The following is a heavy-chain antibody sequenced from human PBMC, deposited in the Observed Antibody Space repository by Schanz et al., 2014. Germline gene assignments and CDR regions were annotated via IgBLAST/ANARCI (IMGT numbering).Heavy chain of an antibody. J-gene: IGHJ4*02. CDR1: GFIFNDYY. V-gene: IGHV3-11*06. D-gene: IGHD6-13*01. Sequence: QVQLVESGGGLVKPGGSLRLSCAASGFIFNDYYMNWIRQAPGKGLVWVSRIDNGGTNTIYADSVKGRFTISRDNAEKKLYLQMDALRAEDTAVYYCARDLRNSRPSYYDHWGQGTLVTVSA. CDR3: ARDLRNSRPSYYDH. CDR2: IDNGGTNT.